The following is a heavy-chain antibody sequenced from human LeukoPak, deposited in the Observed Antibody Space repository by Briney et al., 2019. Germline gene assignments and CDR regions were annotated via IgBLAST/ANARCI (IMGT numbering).Heavy chain of an antibody. CDR3: ARALVSAAGTSEYFQH. V-gene: IGHV4-59*01. CDR1: GGSISSYY. Sequence: SETLSLTCTVSGGSISSYYWSWIRQPPGKGLEWIGYIYYSGSTNYNPSLKSRVIISVDTSKNQFSLKLSSVTAADTAVYYCARALVSAAGTSEYFQHWGQGTLVTVSS. D-gene: IGHD6-13*01. J-gene: IGHJ1*01. CDR2: IYYSGST.